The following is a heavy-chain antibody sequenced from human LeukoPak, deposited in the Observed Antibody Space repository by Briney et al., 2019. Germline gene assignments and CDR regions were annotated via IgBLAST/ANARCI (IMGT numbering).Heavy chain of an antibody. CDR2: IWYDGSNK. D-gene: IGHD6-19*01. Sequence: GGSLRLSCAGSGFTVSSNYMTWVRQAPGKGLKWVAVIWYDGSNKYYADSVKGRFTISRDNSKNTLYLQMDSLRAEDTAVYYCARSGGRGWYPADYWGQGALVTVSS. J-gene: IGHJ4*02. CDR1: GFTVSSNY. CDR3: ARSGGRGWYPADY. V-gene: IGHV3-33*08.